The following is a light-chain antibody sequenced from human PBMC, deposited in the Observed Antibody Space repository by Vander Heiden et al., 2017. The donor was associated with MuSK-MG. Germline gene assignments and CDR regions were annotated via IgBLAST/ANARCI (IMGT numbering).Light chain of an antibody. Sequence: DIVMTQSPDSLAVSLGERATINCKSSQSVLYSSTNKNFLAWYQQKPGQPPKLLISWASTRESGVPDRFSGSGSGTEYTLTISSLQAEDVAVYYCQQDYSPPYTFGQGTKLEIK. J-gene: IGKJ2*01. V-gene: IGKV4-1*01. CDR2: WAS. CDR1: QSVLYSSTNKNF. CDR3: QQDYSPPYT.